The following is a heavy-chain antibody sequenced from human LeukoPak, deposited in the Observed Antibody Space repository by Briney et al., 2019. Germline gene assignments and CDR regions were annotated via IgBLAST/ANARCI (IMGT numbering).Heavy chain of an antibody. J-gene: IGHJ4*02. CDR2: IFNSGST. V-gene: IGHV4-38-2*01. Sequence: PSETLSPTCAVSGYSISSGDYWGWIRQPPGKGLEWIGSIFNSGSTYYNPSLKSRVTISADTSKRHFSLKLSSVTAADTAVYYCARNRSEPLGNGGSFDYWGQGTLVTDSS. CDR1: GYSISSGDY. D-gene: IGHD3-16*01. CDR3: ARNRSEPLGNGGSFDY.